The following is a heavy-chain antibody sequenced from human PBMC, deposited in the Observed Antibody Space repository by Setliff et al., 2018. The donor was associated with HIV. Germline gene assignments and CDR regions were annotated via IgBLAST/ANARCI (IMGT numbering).Heavy chain of an antibody. D-gene: IGHD2-15*01. CDR2: ITSSSSYI. CDR1: GFTFSSYS. CDR3: ARVYYCSGGSCYFLVY. J-gene: IGHJ4*02. V-gene: IGHV3-21*04. Sequence: GGSLRLSCAASGFTFSSYSINWVRQAPGKGLEWVSSITSSSSYIYYADSVKGRFTISRDNAKNSLYLQMNSLRSEDTAVYYCARVYYCSGGSCYFLVYWGQGTLVTVSS.